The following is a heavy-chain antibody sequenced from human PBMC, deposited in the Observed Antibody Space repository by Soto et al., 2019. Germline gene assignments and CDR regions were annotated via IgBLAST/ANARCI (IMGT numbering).Heavy chain of an antibody. D-gene: IGHD2-21*01. CDR3: PRAEINCGPVQTNLDK. V-gene: IGHV4-30-4*01. J-gene: IGHJ4*02. CDR2: IYYSGST. CDR1: DGSISRGDYY. Sequence: SGTLALTCTVSDGSISRGDYYWSWIRQPPGKGLEWIGYIYYSGSTYYNPSLKSRVTISVDTSKNQFSLKLSSVTAADTAVYSCPRAEINCGPVQTNLDKGGKETLLT.